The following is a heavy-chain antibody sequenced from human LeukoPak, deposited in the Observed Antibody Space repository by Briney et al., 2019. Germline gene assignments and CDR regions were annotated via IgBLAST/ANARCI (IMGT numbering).Heavy chain of an antibody. V-gene: IGHV3-23*01. J-gene: IGHJ2*01. CDR3: ASSIVATSPSPDWYFDL. Sequence: GGSLRLSCAASGFTFSSYAMSWVRQAPGKGLEWVSAIRGSGGSTYYADSVKGRFTISRDNSKNTLYLQMNSLRAEDTAVYYCASSIVATSPSPDWYFDLWGRGTLVTVSS. CDR1: GFTFSSYA. D-gene: IGHD5-12*01. CDR2: IRGSGGST.